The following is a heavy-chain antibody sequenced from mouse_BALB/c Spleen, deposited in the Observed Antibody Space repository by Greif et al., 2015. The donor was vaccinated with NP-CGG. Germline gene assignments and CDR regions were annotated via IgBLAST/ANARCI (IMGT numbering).Heavy chain of an antibody. D-gene: IGHD2-3*01. J-gene: IGHJ4*01. CDR1: GYAFTNYL. Sequence: VHLVESGAELVRPGTSVKVSCKASGYAFTNYLIEWVNQRPGQGLEWIGVINPGSGGTNYNEKFKGKATLTADKSSSNALMQRSSVASDYSAVYFCARVGYSYYAMDYWGQGASVTVSA. V-gene: IGHV1-54*01. CDR3: ARVGYSYYAMDY. CDR2: INPGSGGT.